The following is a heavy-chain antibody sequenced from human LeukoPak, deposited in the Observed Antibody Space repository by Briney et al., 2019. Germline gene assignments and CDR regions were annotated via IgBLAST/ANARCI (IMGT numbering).Heavy chain of an antibody. Sequence: PGRSLRLSCAASGFTFSSYGMHWVRQAPGKGLEWVAFIRYDGSNKYYADSVKGRFTISRDNSKNTLYLQMNSLRAEDTAVYYCAKDPVGGVRGYSYGYSDYWGQGTLVTVSS. CDR2: IRYDGSNK. D-gene: IGHD5-18*01. V-gene: IGHV3-30*02. CDR1: GFTFSSYG. CDR3: AKDPVGGVRGYSYGYSDY. J-gene: IGHJ4*02.